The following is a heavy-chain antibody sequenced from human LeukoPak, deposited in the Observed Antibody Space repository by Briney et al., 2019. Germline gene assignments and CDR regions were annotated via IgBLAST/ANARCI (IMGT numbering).Heavy chain of an antibody. CDR3: ARPSGRDGYNYGY. Sequence: PSETLSLTCTVSGGSISSSSYYWGWIRQPPGKGLEWIGSIYYSGSTYYNPSLKSRVTISVGTSKNQFSLKLSSVTAADTAVHYCARPSGRDGYNYGYWGQGTLVTVSS. CDR2: IYYSGST. CDR1: GGSISSSSYY. V-gene: IGHV4-39*01. D-gene: IGHD5-24*01. J-gene: IGHJ4*02.